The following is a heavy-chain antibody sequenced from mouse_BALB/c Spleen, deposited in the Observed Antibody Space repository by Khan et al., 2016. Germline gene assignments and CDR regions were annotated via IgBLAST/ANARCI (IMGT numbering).Heavy chain of an antibody. J-gene: IGHJ1*01. CDR1: GFDFSSYW. CDR2: INPDSSTI. V-gene: IGHV4-1*02. Sequence: EVKLLESGGGLVQPGGSLKLSCVASGFDFSSYWMIWVRQAPGKGPEWIGEINPDSSTINYPPSLKDKFLIFRYNAKNPLYLQMCKVRSEDTALYYCASTVWYFDVWGAGTTVTVSS. CDR3: ASTVWYFDV.